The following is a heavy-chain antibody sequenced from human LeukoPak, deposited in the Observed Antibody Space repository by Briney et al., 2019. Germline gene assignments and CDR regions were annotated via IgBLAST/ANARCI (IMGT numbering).Heavy chain of an antibody. Sequence: GGSLRLSCAASGFTFNTFNMNWVRQAPGKGLESVSSITSGGDYIYYADSVKGRFTTSRDNAKNSLSLQLSSLRVEDTAVYYCARGHYDVLAASYKWTPDYWGQGSLVTVSS. CDR3: ARGHYDVLAASYKWTPDY. CDR2: ITSGGDYI. V-gene: IGHV3-21*01. D-gene: IGHD3-9*01. J-gene: IGHJ4*02. CDR1: GFTFNTFN.